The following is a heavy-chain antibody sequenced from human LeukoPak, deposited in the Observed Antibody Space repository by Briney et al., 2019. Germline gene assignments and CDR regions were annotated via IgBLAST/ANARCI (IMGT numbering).Heavy chain of an antibody. D-gene: IGHD6-19*01. Sequence: GESLKISCKGSGYSFTSYWIGWVRQMPGKGPEWMGIIYPGDSDTGYSPSFQGQVTISADKSISTAYLQWSSLKASDTAMYYCARQLAVAASSLDYWGQGTLVTVSS. V-gene: IGHV5-51*01. CDR1: GYSFTSYW. CDR3: ARQLAVAASSLDY. CDR2: IYPGDSDT. J-gene: IGHJ4*02.